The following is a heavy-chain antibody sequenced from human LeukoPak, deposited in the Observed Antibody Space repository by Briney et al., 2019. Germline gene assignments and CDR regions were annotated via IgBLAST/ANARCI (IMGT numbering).Heavy chain of an antibody. D-gene: IGHD6-6*01. V-gene: IGHV1-46*01. CDR3: ARVGGSSIPHNGGIAARLYLRY. Sequence: ASVKVSCKASGYTFTSYYVHWVRQAPGQGLEWMGIINPSGGSTSYAQKFQGRVTMTRDTSTSTVYMELSSLRSEDTAVYYCARVGGSSIPHNGGIAARLYLRYWGQGTLVTVSS. CDR1: GYTFTSYY. CDR2: INPSGGST. J-gene: IGHJ4*02.